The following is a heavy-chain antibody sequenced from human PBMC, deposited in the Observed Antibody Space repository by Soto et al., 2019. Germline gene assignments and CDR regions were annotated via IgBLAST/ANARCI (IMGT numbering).Heavy chain of an antibody. J-gene: IGHJ4*02. CDR3: AKDRYGDYGGIDY. D-gene: IGHD4-17*01. CDR1: GFTFSTYA. Sequence: GGSLRLSCAASGFTFSTYAMIWVRQAPGKGLEWVSVITGSGGSTYYADSVKGRFTISRDTSKNTLFLQMNSLRAEDTAVYYCAKDRYGDYGGIDYWGQGTMVTV. CDR2: ITGSGGST. V-gene: IGHV3-23*01.